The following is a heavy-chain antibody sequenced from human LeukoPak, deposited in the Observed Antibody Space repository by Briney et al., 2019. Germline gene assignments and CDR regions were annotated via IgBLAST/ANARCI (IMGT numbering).Heavy chain of an antibody. Sequence: PSETLSLTCTVSGGSISSYSWSWNRQPPGKGLEWIGYIYYSGSTNYNPSLKSRVTISVDTSKNKFSLKLSYVTAADTAAYYCARQTDYDAFDIWGQGTMVTVSS. J-gene: IGHJ3*02. D-gene: IGHD4-11*01. CDR2: IYYSGST. V-gene: IGHV4-59*08. CDR1: GGSISSYS. CDR3: ARQTDYDAFDI.